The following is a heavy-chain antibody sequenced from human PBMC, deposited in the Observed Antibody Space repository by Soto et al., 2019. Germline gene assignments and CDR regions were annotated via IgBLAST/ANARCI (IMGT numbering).Heavy chain of an antibody. V-gene: IGHV4-59*08. CDR1: GGSISSYY. CDR3: ARHVEDIVVVPAAWFDP. D-gene: IGHD2-2*01. J-gene: IGHJ5*02. CDR2: IYYSGST. Sequence: SETLSLTCTVSGGSISSYYWSWIPQPPGKGLEWIGYIYYSGSTNYNPSLKSRVTISVDTSKNQFSLKLSSVTAADTAVYYCARHVEDIVVVPAAWFDPWGQGTLVTVSS.